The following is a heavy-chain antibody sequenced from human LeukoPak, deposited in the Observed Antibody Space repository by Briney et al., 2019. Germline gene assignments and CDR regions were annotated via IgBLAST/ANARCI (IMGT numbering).Heavy chain of an antibody. V-gene: IGHV1-3*01. CDR1: GYTFTSYA. Sequence: GASVKVSCKASGYTFTSYAMHWVRQAPGQRLEWMGWINAGNGNTKYSQKFQGRVTMTEDTSTDTAYMELSSLRSEDTAVYYCATAGDYDSSGYYNFDYWGQGTLVTVSS. CDR3: ATAGDYDSSGYYNFDY. CDR2: INAGNGNT. D-gene: IGHD3-22*01. J-gene: IGHJ4*02.